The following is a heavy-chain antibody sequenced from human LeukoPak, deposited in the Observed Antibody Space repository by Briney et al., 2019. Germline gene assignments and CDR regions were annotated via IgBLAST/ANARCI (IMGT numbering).Heavy chain of an antibody. Sequence: GGSLRLSCAASGFTFSSYAMSWVRQAPGKGLEWVSTISGSGGSTYYADSVKGRFTISRDNSKNTLYLQMNSLRAEDTAVCYCAKDPIDDNLPDYWGQGTLVTVSS. CDR2: ISGSGGST. D-gene: IGHD1-1*01. CDR1: GFTFSSYA. V-gene: IGHV3-23*01. J-gene: IGHJ4*02. CDR3: AKDPIDDNLPDY.